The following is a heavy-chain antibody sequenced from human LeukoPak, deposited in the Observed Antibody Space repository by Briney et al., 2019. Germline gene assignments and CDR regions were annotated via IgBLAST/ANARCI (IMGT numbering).Heavy chain of an antibody. D-gene: IGHD6-13*01. CDR1: GGSISSSSYY. Sequence: SETLSLTCTVSGGSISSSSYYWGWIRQPPGKGLEWIGSIYYSGSTYYNPSLKSRVTISVDTSKNQFSLKLSSVTAADTAVYYCAREARNQPAYSSPPGGYYYYMDVWGKGTTVTVSS. V-gene: IGHV4-39*07. J-gene: IGHJ6*03. CDR3: AREARNQPAYSSPPGGYYYYMDV. CDR2: IYYSGST.